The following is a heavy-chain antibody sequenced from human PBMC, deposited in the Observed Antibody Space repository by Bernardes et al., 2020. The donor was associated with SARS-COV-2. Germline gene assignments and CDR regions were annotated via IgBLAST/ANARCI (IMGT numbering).Heavy chain of an antibody. CDR3: ARSTSGYCSGGSCHPGGAFDI. V-gene: IGHV3-48*03. D-gene: IGHD2-15*01. Sequence: GGTLRLSCAASGFTFSSYEMNWVRKAPGKGLEWVSSISSSGNTIYYADSVKGRFTVSRDNAKNSLYLQMNSLRAEDTAVYYCARSTSGYCSGGSCHPGGAFDIWGQGTMVTVAP. CDR2: ISSSGNTI. CDR1: GFTFSSYE. J-gene: IGHJ3*02.